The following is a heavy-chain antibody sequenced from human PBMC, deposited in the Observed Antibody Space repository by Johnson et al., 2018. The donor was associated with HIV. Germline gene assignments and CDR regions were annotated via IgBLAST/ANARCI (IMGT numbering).Heavy chain of an antibody. Sequence: QVHLVESGGGVVQPARSLRLSCAASGFTFSDYYMSWIRQAPGKGLEWVSYIDSRGSIIYSAASVQGRFTISRDNAKNSLYLQMNSLRVEDAAVYYCAKGGIDAFDIWGQGTMVTVSS. V-gene: IGHV3-11*04. D-gene: IGHD6-25*01. CDR2: IDSRGSII. J-gene: IGHJ3*02. CDR1: GFTFSDYY. CDR3: AKGGIDAFDI.